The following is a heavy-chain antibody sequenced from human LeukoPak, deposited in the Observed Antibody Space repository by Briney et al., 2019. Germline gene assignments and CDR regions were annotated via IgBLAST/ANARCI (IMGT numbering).Heavy chain of an antibody. D-gene: IGHD2-15*01. J-gene: IGHJ4*02. Sequence: GGSLRLSCAASGFTFSSFTMNWARQVPGKGLERISYISLGNSTMFYADSVKGRFTISRDNAKNSLYLQMNSLRDDDTAVYYCARVGNGRSWDYWGQGALVSVSS. V-gene: IGHV3-48*02. CDR1: GFTFSSFT. CDR2: ISLGNSTM. CDR3: ARVGNGRSWDY.